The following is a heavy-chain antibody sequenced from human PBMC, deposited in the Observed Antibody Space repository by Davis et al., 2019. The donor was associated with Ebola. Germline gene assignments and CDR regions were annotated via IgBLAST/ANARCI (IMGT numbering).Heavy chain of an antibody. CDR3: ARGSEIYYYYGMDV. CDR1: GGSISSSNW. V-gene: IGHV4-4*02. J-gene: IGHJ6*02. CDR2: IYHSGST. Sequence: MPSETLSLTCAVSGGSISSSNWWSWVRQPPGKGLEWIGEIYHSGSTNYNPSLKSRVTISVDTSKNQFSLKLSSVTAADTAVYYCARGSEIYYYYGMDVWGQGTTVTVSS.